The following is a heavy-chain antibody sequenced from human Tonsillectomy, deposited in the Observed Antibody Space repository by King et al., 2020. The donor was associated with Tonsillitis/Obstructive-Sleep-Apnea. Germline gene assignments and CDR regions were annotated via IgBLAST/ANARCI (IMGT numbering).Heavy chain of an antibody. V-gene: IGHV1-2*04. CDR3: ARDMTGDLQDPRWYFDL. J-gene: IGHJ2*01. CDR2: INPNSGGT. D-gene: IGHD7-27*01. Sequence: QLVQSGAEVKKPGASVKVSCKASGYTFTGYYMHWVRQAPGQGLEWMGWINPNSGGTNYAQKFQGWVTMTRDTSISTAYMELSRLRSDDTAVYYCARDMTGDLQDPRWYFDLWGRGTLVTVSS. CDR1: GYTFTGYY.